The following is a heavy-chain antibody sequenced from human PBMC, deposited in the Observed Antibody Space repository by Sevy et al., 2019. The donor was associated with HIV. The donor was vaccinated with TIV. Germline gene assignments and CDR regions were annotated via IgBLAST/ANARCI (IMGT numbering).Heavy chain of an antibody. J-gene: IGHJ2*01. CDR1: GFTFGDYC. CDR3: ARDSSGYLGAYWYFDL. CDR2: LKSDVYGGTV. D-gene: IGHD3-22*01. Sequence: GGSLRLSCTASGFTFGDYCMSWVRQAPGKGLEWVAFLKSDVYGGTVDHAASVRGRFVISRDDSKTIAYLQMNSLRAEDTAVYYCARDSSGYLGAYWYFDLWGRGTLVTVSS. V-gene: IGHV3-49*04.